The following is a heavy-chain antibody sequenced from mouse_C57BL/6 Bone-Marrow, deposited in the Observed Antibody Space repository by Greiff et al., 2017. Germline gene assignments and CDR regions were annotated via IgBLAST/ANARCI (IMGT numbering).Heavy chain of an antibody. CDR1: GFNIKNTY. Sequence: EVQLQQSVAELVRPGASVKLSCTASGFNIKNTYMHWVKQRPEQGLEWIGRIDPANGNTKYAPKFQGKATITADTPSNTAYLQLNILTSEDTAIYYYARERDNGYPYYAMDYWGQGTSVTVSS. V-gene: IGHV14-3*01. CDR3: ARERDNGYPYYAMDY. CDR2: IDPANGNT. J-gene: IGHJ4*01. D-gene: IGHD2-2*01.